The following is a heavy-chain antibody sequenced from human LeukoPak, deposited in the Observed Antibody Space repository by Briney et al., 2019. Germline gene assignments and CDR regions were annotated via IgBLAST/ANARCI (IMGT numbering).Heavy chain of an antibody. V-gene: IGHV3-53*01. CDR2: IYSGGST. CDR1: GFTVSSNY. J-gene: IGHJ4*02. Sequence: GGSLRLSCAASGFTVSSNYMSWVRQAPGKGLEWVSVIYSGGSTYYADSVKGRFTISRDNSKNTLYLQMNSLRAEDTAVYYCARGLYSYAEGGFDYWGQGTLVTVSS. CDR3: ARGLYSYAEGGFDY. D-gene: IGHD5-18*01.